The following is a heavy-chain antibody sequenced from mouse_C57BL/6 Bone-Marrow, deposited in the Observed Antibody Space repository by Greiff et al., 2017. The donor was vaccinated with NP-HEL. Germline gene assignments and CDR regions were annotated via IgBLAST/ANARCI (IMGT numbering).Heavy chain of an antibody. CDR1: GYTFTSYW. CDR2: IDPSDSYT. CDR3: ARGINVFFAY. Sequence: QVQLQQPGAELVMPGASVKLSCKASGYTFTSYWMHWVKQRPGQGLEWIGEIDPSDSYTNYNQKFKGKSTLTVDKSSSTAYMQLSSLTSEDSAVYYCARGINVFFAYWGQGTLVTVSA. J-gene: IGHJ3*01. V-gene: IGHV1-69*01.